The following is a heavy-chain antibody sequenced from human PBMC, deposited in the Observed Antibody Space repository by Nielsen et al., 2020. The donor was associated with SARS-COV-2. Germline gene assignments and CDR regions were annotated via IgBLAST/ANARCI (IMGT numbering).Heavy chain of an antibody. CDR3: ARDPGYYLGSGTYYYYNMDV. CDR2: ITYDGSNK. CDR1: GFTFRIYG. D-gene: IGHD3-10*01. Sequence: GESLKISCAASGFTFRIYGMHWVCQAPGRGLEWVAVITYDGSNKYYAESVKGRFTVSRDNSKNTLFLQMNSLKPEDSAVYYCARDPGYYLGSGTYYYYNMDVWGQGATVTVSS. J-gene: IGHJ6*02. V-gene: IGHV3-30*03.